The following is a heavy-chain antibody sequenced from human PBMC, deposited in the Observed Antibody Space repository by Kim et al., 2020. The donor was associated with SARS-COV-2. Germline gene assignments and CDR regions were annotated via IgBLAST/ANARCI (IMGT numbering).Heavy chain of an antibody. CDR3: ARGQPLDY. V-gene: IGHV4-31*03. D-gene: IGHD2-2*01. CDR2: ISYSGNP. CDR1: GGSIRSGGKF. J-gene: IGHJ4*02. Sequence: SETLSLTCSVSGGSIRSGGKFWTWIRQHPAKGLEWIGYISYSGNPHYSPSLRSRASISLQTSENQFSLELTSVTAADTAVYYCARGQPLDYWGQGILVTV.